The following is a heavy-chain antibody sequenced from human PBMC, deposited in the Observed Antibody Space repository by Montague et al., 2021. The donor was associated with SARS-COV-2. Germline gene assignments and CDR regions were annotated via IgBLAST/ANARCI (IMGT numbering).Heavy chain of an antibody. CDR2: ISLGGHT. J-gene: IGHJ6*03. CDR1: GGSISDNNW. Sequence: SETLSLTCGVSGGSISDNNWWSWVRQSPETGLEWIGEISLGGHTDYNPSLKSRVTISLDKSKNQFSLKLSSVTAADTALYYCRVVPAGIPKGPNFYYMDVWGKGTTVTVSS. CDR3: RVVPAGIPKGPNFYYMDV. D-gene: IGHD2-2*02. V-gene: IGHV4-4*02.